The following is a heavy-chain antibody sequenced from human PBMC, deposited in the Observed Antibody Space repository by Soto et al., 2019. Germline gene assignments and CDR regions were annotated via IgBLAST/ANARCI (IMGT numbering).Heavy chain of an antibody. J-gene: IGHJ4*02. D-gene: IGHD1-26*01. CDR3: ARDGGWELHFDY. Sequence: LRLSCAASGFTFSSYSMNWVRQAPGKGLEWVSSISSSSSYIYYADSVKGRFTISRDNAKNSLYLQMNSLRAEDTAVYYCARDGGWELHFDYWGQGTLVTVS. V-gene: IGHV3-21*01. CDR1: GFTFSSYS. CDR2: ISSSSSYI.